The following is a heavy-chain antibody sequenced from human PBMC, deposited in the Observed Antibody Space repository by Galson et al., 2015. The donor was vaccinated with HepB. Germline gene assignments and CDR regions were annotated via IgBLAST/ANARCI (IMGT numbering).Heavy chain of an antibody. V-gene: IGHV3-30*18. CDR1: GFTFDDYA. CDR3: AKDDFDY. CDR2: IPYDGSNK. J-gene: IGHJ4*02. Sequence: SLRLSCAASGFTFDDYAMHWVRQAPGKGLEWVAVIPYDGSNKYYADSVKGRFTISRDNSKNTLYLQMNSLRAEDTAVYYCAKDDFDYWGQGTLVTVSS.